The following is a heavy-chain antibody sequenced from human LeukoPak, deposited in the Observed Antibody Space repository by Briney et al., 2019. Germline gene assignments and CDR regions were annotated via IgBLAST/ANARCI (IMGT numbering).Heavy chain of an antibody. V-gene: IGHV3-49*04. Sequence: LSGRSLRLSCTASGFTFGDYAMTWVRQAPGKGLEWVGFIRSKAYGGTTEYAASVKDRFTISRDDSKSIAYLQMNSLKTEDTAVYYCSRDRRTDDLYYYYYYMDVWGKGTTVTVSS. CDR3: SRDRRTDDLYYYYYYMDV. CDR1: GFTFGDYA. D-gene: IGHD3-16*01. J-gene: IGHJ6*03. CDR2: IRSKAYGGTT.